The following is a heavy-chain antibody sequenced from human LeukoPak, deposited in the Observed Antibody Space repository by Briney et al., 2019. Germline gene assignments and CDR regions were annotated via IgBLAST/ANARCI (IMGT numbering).Heavy chain of an antibody. J-gene: IGHJ5*02. CDR1: GYTFISYA. Sequence: ASVKVSCKASGYTFISYAIHWVRQPPGQKLEWMGLINAGNGNTKYSEKFQGRVTITRDTSANTAYMEVSSLRSEDTAVYYCARVLLEFGGWFDPWGQGTLVTVSS. CDR2: INAGNGNT. D-gene: IGHD3-3*01. V-gene: IGHV1-3*01. CDR3: ARVLLEFGGWFDP.